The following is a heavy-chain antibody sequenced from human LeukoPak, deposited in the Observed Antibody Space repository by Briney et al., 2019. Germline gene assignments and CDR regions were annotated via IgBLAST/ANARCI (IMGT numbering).Heavy chain of an antibody. CDR3: ARRGYSYGYRYLNY. D-gene: IGHD5-18*01. CDR1: VGSFSGYY. J-gene: IGHJ4*02. CDR2: INHSGST. V-gene: IGHV4-34*01. Sequence: SETLSLTRAVYVGSFSGYYWSGIRQPPGRGLEWIGEINHSGSTNYNPSLKSRVTISVDTSKNQFSLKLSCVTAADTAVYYCARRGYSYGYRYLNYWGQGTLVTVSS.